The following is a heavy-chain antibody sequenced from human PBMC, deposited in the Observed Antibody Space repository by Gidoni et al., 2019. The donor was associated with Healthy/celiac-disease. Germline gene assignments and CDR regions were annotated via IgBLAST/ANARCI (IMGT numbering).Heavy chain of an antibody. Sequence: QVQLQQWGAGLLKPSETLSLTCAVYGGSFSGYYWSWIRQPPGKGLEWIGEINHSGSTNYNPSLKSRVTISVDTSKNQFSLKLSSVTAADTAVYYCARAGWGSLDYWGQGTLVTVSS. D-gene: IGHD3-16*01. CDR3: ARAGWGSLDY. V-gene: IGHV4-34*01. J-gene: IGHJ4*02. CDR1: GGSFSGYY. CDR2: INHSGST.